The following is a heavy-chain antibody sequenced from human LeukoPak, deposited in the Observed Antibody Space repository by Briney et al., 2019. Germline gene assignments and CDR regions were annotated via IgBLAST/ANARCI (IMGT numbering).Heavy chain of an antibody. CDR2: INPNSDGT. D-gene: IGHD1-26*01. Sequence: ASVKVSCKASGYTFTGYYMHWGRQAPGQGLEGMGGINPNSDGTNYAQKFPGRVTMTRDTSISTASMELSRLRSSAAAVYYCERASGSYFYWGQGTLVTVSS. J-gene: IGHJ4*02. CDR3: ERASGSYFY. CDR1: GYTFTGYY. V-gene: IGHV1-2*02.